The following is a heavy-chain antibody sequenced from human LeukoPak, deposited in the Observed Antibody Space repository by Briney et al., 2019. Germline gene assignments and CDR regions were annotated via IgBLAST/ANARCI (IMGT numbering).Heavy chain of an antibody. V-gene: IGHV1-2*02. CDR3: ARGLAVAGTPYYFDY. CDR1: GYTFTGYY. CDR2: INPNSGGT. Sequence: ASVKVSCKASGYTFTGYYMHWVRQAPGQGLEWMGWINPNSGGTNYAQKFQGRVTMTRDTSISTAYMELSRLRSDDTAVYYCARGLAVAGTPYYFDYWGQGTLATVSS. D-gene: IGHD6-19*01. J-gene: IGHJ4*02.